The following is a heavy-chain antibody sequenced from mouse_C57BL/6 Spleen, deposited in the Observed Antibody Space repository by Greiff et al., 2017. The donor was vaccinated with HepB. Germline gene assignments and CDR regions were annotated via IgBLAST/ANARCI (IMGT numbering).Heavy chain of an antibody. Sequence: EVKLMESEGGLVQPGSSMKLSCTASGFTFSDYYMAWVRQVPEKGLEWVANINYDGSSTYYLDYLKSRFIISRDNAKNILYLQMSSLKSEDTATYYCARERGNAGFAYWGQGTLVTVSA. V-gene: IGHV5-16*01. J-gene: IGHJ3*01. CDR2: INYDGSST. CDR3: ARERGNAGFAY. CDR1: GFTFSDYY.